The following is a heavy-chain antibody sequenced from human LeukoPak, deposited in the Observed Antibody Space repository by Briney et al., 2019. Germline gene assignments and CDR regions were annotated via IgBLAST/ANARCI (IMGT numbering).Heavy chain of an antibody. CDR2: ITLSSTTL. CDR3: AREPPYSSSWTVFDS. J-gene: IGHJ4*02. D-gene: IGHD6-13*01. CDR1: GFTFSSYW. V-gene: IGHV3-48*01. Sequence: PGGSLRLSCAASGFTFSSYWMSWVRQAPGKGLEWVSYITLSSTTLYYADSVKGRYTISRDNAKNSLYLQMNSLRAEDSALYYCAREPPYSSSWTVFDSWGQGTLVTVSS.